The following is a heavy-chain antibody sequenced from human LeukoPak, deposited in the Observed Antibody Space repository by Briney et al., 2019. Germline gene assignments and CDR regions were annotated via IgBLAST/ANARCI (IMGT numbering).Heavy chain of an antibody. D-gene: IGHD5-18*01. V-gene: IGHV3-53*05. CDR1: GFTVSSSH. CDR3: ASGYSYGGDY. Sequence: GGSLRLSCAASGFTVSSSHMSWVRQASGKGLEWVSVIDSGGSTYYSDSVKGRFTISRDNSKNTLYLQINSLRSEDTAVYYCASGYSYGGDYWGQGTLVTVSS. J-gene: IGHJ4*02. CDR2: IDSGGST.